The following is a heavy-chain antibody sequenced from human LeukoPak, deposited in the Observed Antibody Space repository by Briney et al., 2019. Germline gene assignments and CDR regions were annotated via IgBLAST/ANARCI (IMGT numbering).Heavy chain of an antibody. D-gene: IGHD1-26*01. CDR2: INPSGGST. Sequence: ASVNVSCKASGYTFTSYYMHWVRQAPGQGFEWMGIINPSGGSTSYAQKFQGRVTMTRDTSTSTVYMELSSLRSEDTAVYYCARDRRGSRYYFQHWGQGTLVTVSS. CDR1: GYTFTSYY. CDR3: ARDRRGSRYYFQH. J-gene: IGHJ1*01. V-gene: IGHV1-46*01.